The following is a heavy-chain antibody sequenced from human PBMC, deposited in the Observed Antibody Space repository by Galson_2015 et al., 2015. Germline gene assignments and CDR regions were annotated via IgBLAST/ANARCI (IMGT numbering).Heavy chain of an antibody. CDR1: GYTFTSYA. J-gene: IGHJ4*02. V-gene: IGHV1-3*01. CDR3: ARAGPFGIAAAGAFDY. CDR2: INAGNGNT. Sequence: SVKVSCKASGYTFTSYAMHWVRQAPGQRLEWMGWINAGNGNTKYSQKFQGRVTITRDTSASTAYMELSSLRSEDTAVYYCARAGPFGIAAAGAFDYWGQGTLVTVSS. D-gene: IGHD6-13*01.